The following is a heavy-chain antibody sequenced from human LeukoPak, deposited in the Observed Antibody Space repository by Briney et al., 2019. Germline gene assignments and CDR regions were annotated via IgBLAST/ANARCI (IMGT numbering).Heavy chain of an antibody. V-gene: IGHV1-69*01. J-gene: IGHJ4*02. Sequence: SVKVSCKASGGTFSSYAISWVRQAPGQGLEWMGGIIPIFGTANYAQKFQGRVTITADESTSTAYMELSSLRSEDTAVYYCARDKGSGSYSYFDYWGQGTLVTVSS. CDR2: IIPIFGTA. CDR3: ARDKGSGSYSYFDY. D-gene: IGHD1-26*01. CDR1: GGTFSSYA.